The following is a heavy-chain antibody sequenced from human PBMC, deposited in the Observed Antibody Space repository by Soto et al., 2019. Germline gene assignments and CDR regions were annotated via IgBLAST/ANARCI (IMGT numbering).Heavy chain of an antibody. V-gene: IGHV4-30-2*01. Sequence: SXTLSLTCAVSGGSMSSGGYSWSWIRQPPGKGLEWIGYIYHSGSTYYNSSLKSRVTISVDRSKNQFSLKLSSVTAADTAVYYCARVPTPWGQGTLVTSPQ. CDR2: IYHSGST. CDR1: GGSMSSGGYS. J-gene: IGHJ5*02. D-gene: IGHD2-2*01. CDR3: ARVPTP.